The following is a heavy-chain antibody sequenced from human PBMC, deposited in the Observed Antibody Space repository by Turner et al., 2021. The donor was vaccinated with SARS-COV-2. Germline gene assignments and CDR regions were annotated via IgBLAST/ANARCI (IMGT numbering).Heavy chain of an antibody. V-gene: IGHV3-30*18. D-gene: IGHD4-4*01. Sequence: QVQLVESGGGVVQPGRSLRLSCAASGFTFSSYGMHWVRQAAGKGLEWVAVTSYDGSNKYYADFVKGRFTIARDNSKNTLYLQMNSLRAEDTAVYYCAKQQGLYSNPMYYFDYWGQGTLVTVSS. CDR3: AKQQGLYSNPMYYFDY. J-gene: IGHJ4*02. CDR1: GFTFSSYG. CDR2: TSYDGSNK.